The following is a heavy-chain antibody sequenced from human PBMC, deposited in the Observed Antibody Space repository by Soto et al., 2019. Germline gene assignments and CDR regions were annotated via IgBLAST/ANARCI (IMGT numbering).Heavy chain of an antibody. V-gene: IGHV3-23*01. CDR1: GFTFSSYA. CDR3: AKALTYYDFWSGYSTYYYYYGMDV. D-gene: IGHD3-3*01. Sequence: GGALRLSCAASGFTFSSYAMSWVRQAPGKGLEWVSAISGSGGSTYYADSVKGRFTISRDNSKNTLYLQMNSLRAEDTAVYYCAKALTYYDFWSGYSTYYYYYGMDVWGQGTTVTVS. CDR2: ISGSGGST. J-gene: IGHJ6*02.